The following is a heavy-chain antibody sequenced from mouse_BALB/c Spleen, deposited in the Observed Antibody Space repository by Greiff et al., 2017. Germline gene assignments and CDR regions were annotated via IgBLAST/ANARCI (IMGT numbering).Heavy chain of an antibody. CDR3: ARSVTWFAY. V-gene: IGHV3-2*02. J-gene: IGHJ3*01. Sequence: VQLQQSGPGLVKPSQSLSLTCTVTGYSITSDYACNWIRQFPGNKLEWMGYISYSGSTSYNPSLKSRISITRDTSKNQFFLQLNSVTTEDTATYYCARSVTWFAYWGQGTLVTVSA. CDR2: ISYSGST. CDR1: GYSITSDYA.